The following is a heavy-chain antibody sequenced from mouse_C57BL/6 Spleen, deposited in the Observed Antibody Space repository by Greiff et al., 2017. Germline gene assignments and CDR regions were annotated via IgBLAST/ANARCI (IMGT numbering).Heavy chain of an antibody. Sequence: VQLQQSGPELVKPGASVKISCKASGYSFTSYYIHWVKQRPGQGLEWIGWIYPGSGNTKYNEKFKGKATLTADTSSSTAYMQLSSLTSEDSAVYYCARGPYYNNHFYYAMDYRGQGNSETVSS. CDR3: ARGPYYNNHFYYAMDY. J-gene: IGHJ4*01. D-gene: IGHD2-12*01. CDR2: IYPGSGNT. V-gene: IGHV1-66*01. CDR1: GYSFTSYY.